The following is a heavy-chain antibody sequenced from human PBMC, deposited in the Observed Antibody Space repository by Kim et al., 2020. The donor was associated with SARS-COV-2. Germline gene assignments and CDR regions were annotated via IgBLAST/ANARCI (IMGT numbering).Heavy chain of an antibody. CDR3: VREDSIKDHGRFYP. Sequence: GGSLRLSCAASGFTFSDYYMSWVRQAPGKGLEWISYISNTGSTTYYADSVRGRFTISRDNAKNSLYLQMNSLRADDTAMYYCVREDSIKDHGRFYPWGPGTLVTVSS. D-gene: IGHD3-22*01. V-gene: IGHV3-11*01. CDR1: GFTFSDYY. CDR2: ISNTGSTT. J-gene: IGHJ5*02.